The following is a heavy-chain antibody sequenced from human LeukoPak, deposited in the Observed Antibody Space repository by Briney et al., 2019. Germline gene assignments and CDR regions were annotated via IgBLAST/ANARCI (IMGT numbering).Heavy chain of an antibody. CDR3: ARLSEELEAHFDF. J-gene: IGHJ4*02. D-gene: IGHD6-13*01. CDR1: GYRFNSYW. Sequence: GEALQISFQGSGYRFNSYWIGWVRPMPGKGLEWMGVIYGGDSETRYSPSFQGHVTISADKSISTAYLQWSSLKASDTAMYYCARLSEELEAHFDFWGQGTPVTVSS. V-gene: IGHV5-51*01. CDR2: IYGGDSET.